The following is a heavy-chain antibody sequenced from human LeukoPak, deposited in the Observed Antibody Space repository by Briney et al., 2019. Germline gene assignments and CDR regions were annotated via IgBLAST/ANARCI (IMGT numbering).Heavy chain of an antibody. CDR3: AKDLFNGIWGLGIAVANAFDI. Sequence: HPGGSLRLSCAASGFTFSSYAMSWVRQAPGKGLEWVSAISGSGGSTYYADSVKGRFTISRDNSKNTLYLQMNSLRAEDTAVYYCAKDLFNGIWGLGIAVANAFDIWGQGTMVTVSS. D-gene: IGHD6-19*01. V-gene: IGHV3-23*01. J-gene: IGHJ3*02. CDR2: ISGSGGST. CDR1: GFTFSSYA.